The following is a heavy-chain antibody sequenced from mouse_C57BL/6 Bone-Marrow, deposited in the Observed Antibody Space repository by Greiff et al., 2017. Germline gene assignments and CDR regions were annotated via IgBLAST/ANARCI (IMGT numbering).Heavy chain of an antibody. V-gene: IGHV1-59*01. J-gene: IGHJ3*01. D-gene: IGHD1-1*01. CDR3: ARSRTYYYGSSYFAY. CDR2: IDPSDSYT. Sequence: QVQLQQPGAELVRPGTSVKLSCKASGYTFTSYWMHWVKQRPGQGLEWIGVIDPSDSYTNYNQKFKGKATLTVDTSSSTAYMQLSSLTSEDSAVYYCARSRTYYYGSSYFAYWGQGTLVTVSA. CDR1: GYTFTSYW.